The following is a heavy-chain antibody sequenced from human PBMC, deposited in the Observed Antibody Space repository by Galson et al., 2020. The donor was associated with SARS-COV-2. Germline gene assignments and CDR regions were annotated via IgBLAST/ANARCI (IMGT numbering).Heavy chain of an antibody. Sequence: SETLSLTCTVSFSSITNQYWSWIRQPPGKGLEWIGYIYSSGSTNYNPSLRGRVTISVDTSKNQFALNLRSVTAADTAVYYCAYSSGWDAEYFQAWGQGTLVTVSS. CDR2: IYSSGST. J-gene: IGHJ1*01. CDR3: AYSSGWDAEYFQA. CDR1: FSSITNQY. V-gene: IGHV4-4*08. D-gene: IGHD6-19*01.